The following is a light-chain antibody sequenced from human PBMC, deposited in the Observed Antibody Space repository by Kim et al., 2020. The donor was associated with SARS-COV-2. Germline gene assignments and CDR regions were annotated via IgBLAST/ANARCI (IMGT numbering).Light chain of an antibody. CDR2: DVS. V-gene: IGLV2-14*03. CDR1: SRDVGGYNY. J-gene: IGLJ2*01. CDR3: SSYTSSSTLVV. Sequence: QSVTISCTGTSRDVGGYNYVSCYQQHPGTAPKLMIYDVSSRPSGISDRFSGSKSGYTASLTISGLRAEDEADYFCSSYTSSSTLVVFGAGTQLTVL.